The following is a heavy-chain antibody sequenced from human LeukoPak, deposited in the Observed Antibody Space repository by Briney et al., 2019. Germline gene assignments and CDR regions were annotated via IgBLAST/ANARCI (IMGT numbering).Heavy chain of an antibody. CDR2: INSDGSST. CDR1: GFTFSSYW. D-gene: IGHD4-23*01. V-gene: IGHV3-74*01. Sequence: PGGSLKLSCAASGFTFSSYWMHWVRQAPGKGLVWVSRINSDGSSTSYADSVKGRFTISRDNAKNTLYLQMNSLRAEDTAVYYCARGAYGGNWFDPWGQGTLVTVSS. J-gene: IGHJ5*02. CDR3: ARGAYGGNWFDP.